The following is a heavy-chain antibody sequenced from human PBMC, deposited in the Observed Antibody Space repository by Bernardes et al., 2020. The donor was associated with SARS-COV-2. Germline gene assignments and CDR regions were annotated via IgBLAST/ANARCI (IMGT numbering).Heavy chain of an antibody. CDR1: GFTLSDSG. CDR3: APGFCGGDCSPGRFFDH. D-gene: IGHD2-21*02. V-gene: IGHV3-48*01. Sequence: GGSLRLSCAASGFTLSDSGITWVRQAPGKGLEWVSYITLDSRNLYYVDSVKGRFIISRDNVKNSVYLQMNSLRVEDTAVYYCAPGFCGGDCSPGRFFDHWGQGTHVTVSS. J-gene: IGHJ4*02. CDR2: ITLDSRNL.